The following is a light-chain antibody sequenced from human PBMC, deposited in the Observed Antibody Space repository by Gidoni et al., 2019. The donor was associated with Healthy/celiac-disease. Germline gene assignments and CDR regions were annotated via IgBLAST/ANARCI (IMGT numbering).Light chain of an antibody. Sequence: EIVLTQSPGTLSVSLGERATLSCRASQSVSSSYLAWYQQKPGQAPRLLIYCASSRGTSLPARFSGGGSAADFTLPISSLVPADFAVYYCHQYGSSPPVTFGRGTRLEIK. V-gene: IGKV3-20*01. J-gene: IGKJ5*01. CDR1: QSVSSSY. CDR3: HQYGSSPPVT. CDR2: CAS.